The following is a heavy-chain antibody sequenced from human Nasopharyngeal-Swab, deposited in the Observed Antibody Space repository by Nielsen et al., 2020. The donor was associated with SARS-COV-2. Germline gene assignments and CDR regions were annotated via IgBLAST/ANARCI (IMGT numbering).Heavy chain of an antibody. D-gene: IGHD1-26*01. CDR2: ISGSGSYV. CDR1: GFSFNTYS. V-gene: IGHV3-21*01. J-gene: IGHJ6*03. Sequence: GGSLSLSCAVYGFSFNTYSMIWVRQAPGEGLEWVSSISGSGSYVYYADSVKGRFIISKDSAKNSLYLQMNSLRADDTAVYFCARIAGRGSIYYYYMDVWGTGTTVTVSS. CDR3: ARIAGRGSIYYYYMDV.